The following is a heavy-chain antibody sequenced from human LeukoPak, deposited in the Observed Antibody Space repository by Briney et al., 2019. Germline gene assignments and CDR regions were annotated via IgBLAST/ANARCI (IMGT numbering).Heavy chain of an antibody. CDR2: IYGGGTT. D-gene: IGHD3-22*01. CDR1: GFTVSSNY. CDR3: AKGHDSGAFDI. V-gene: IGHV3-53*01. J-gene: IGHJ3*02. Sequence: GGSLRLSCAASGFTVSSNYMSWVRQAPGKGLEWVSVIYGGGTTYYADSVKGRFTISRDNSKNTLYLQMNSLRAEDTAVYYCAKGHDSGAFDIWGQGTMVTVSS.